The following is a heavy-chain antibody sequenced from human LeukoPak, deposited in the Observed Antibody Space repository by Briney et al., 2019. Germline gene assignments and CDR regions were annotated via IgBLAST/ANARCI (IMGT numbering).Heavy chain of an antibody. CDR1: GFTFSSYS. CDR2: ISSSSSYI. V-gene: IGHV3-21*01. Sequence: GGSLRLSCAASGFTFSSYSMNWVRQAPGKGLEWVSSISSSSSYIYYADSVKGRFTISRDNAKNSLYLQMNSLRAEDTAVYYCARGRGYCGGDCYSYWGQGTLVTVSS. CDR3: ARGRGYCGGDCYSY. J-gene: IGHJ4*02. D-gene: IGHD2-21*02.